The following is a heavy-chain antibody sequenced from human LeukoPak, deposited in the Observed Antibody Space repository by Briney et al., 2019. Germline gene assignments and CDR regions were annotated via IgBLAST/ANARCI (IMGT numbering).Heavy chain of an antibody. Sequence: ASVKVSCKASGYTFTGYYMHWVRQAPGQGLEWMGWINPNSGGTNYAQKFQGWVTMTRDTSISTAYMELSRLRSDDTAVFYCTRDLGTYTSYSSIFFDYGGQGTLVTVSS. CDR3: TRDLGTYTSYSSIFFDY. V-gene: IGHV1-2*04. J-gene: IGHJ4*02. D-gene: IGHD3-10*01. CDR2: INPNSGGT. CDR1: GYTFTGYY.